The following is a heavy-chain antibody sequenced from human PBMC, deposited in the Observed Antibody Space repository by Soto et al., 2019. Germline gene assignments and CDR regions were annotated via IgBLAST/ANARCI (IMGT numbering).Heavy chain of an antibody. CDR3: ARVGDSSGYLDY. J-gene: IGHJ4*02. D-gene: IGHD3-22*01. CDR2: IIPIFGTA. Sequence: SVKVSCKASGCTFSSYAIIWVRQAPGQGLEWMGGIIPIFGTANYAQKFQGRVTITADKSTSTAYMELSSLRSEDTAVYYCARVGDSSGYLDYWGQGTLVTVSS. CDR1: GCTFSSYA. V-gene: IGHV1-69*06.